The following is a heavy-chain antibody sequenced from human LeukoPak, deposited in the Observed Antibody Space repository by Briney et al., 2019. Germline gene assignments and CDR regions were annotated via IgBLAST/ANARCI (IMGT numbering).Heavy chain of an antibody. CDR2: TTRDGSGK. CDR3: ARALYGSGSYYPYYFDY. V-gene: IGHV3-7*01. D-gene: IGHD3-10*01. Sequence: PGGSLRLSCITSGFNFRGYNMAWVRQAPGKGLEWLATTTRDGSGKEYVDSVRGRFTISRDNAKNSLYLQMNSLRAEDTAVYYCARALYGSGSYYPYYFDYWGQGTLVTVSS. CDR1: GFNFRGYN. J-gene: IGHJ4*02.